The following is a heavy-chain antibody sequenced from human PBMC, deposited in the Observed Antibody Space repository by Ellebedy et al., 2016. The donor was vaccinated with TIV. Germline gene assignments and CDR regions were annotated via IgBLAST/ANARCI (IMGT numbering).Heavy chain of an antibody. Sequence: GGSLRLSCSVSGFTFSAYYMSWIRQAPGKGLEWVSYVSSSSSYSNYTASVKGRFTISRDNAKNSLYLQMNSLRAEDTAVYYCSRSGYDDVWVSYHHDYWGQGALVTVSS. J-gene: IGHJ4*02. D-gene: IGHD3-16*02. CDR2: VSSSSSYS. CDR3: SRSGYDDVWVSYHHDY. CDR1: GFTFSAYY. V-gene: IGHV3-11*06.